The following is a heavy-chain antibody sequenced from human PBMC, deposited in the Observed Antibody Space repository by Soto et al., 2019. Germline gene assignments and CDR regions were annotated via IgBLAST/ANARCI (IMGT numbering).Heavy chain of an antibody. CDR1: GYTLTDLS. CDR2: FDPEDGET. Sequence: ASVKVSCKVSGYTLTDLSMQWVRQAPGKGLEWMGGFDPEDGETIYAQKFQGRGTMTEDPATDTVYMELSSLSFEDTAVYFFVTHLSGRFLGWLPEGSLGYWGQGTLVTVSS. V-gene: IGHV1-24*01. J-gene: IGHJ4*02. CDR3: VTHLSGRFLGWLPEGSLGY. D-gene: IGHD3-3*01.